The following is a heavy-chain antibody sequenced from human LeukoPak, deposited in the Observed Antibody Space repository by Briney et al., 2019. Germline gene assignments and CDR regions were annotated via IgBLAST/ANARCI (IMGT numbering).Heavy chain of an antibody. D-gene: IGHD6-13*01. V-gene: IGHV3-7*01. J-gene: IGHJ4*02. CDR2: IKQDGSEK. Sequence: GGSLRLSCAASGFTFSSYWMSWVRQAPGKGLEWVANIKQDGSEKYYMDSVKGRFTISRDNAKNSLYLQMNSLRAEDTAVYYCARDRIAAAEDAYYFDYWGQGTLVTVSS. CDR1: GFTFSSYW. CDR3: ARDRIAAAEDAYYFDY.